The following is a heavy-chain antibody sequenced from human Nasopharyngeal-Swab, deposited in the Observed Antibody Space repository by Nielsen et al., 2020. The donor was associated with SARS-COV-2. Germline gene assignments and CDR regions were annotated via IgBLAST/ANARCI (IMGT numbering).Heavy chain of an antibody. D-gene: IGHD3-10*01. CDR1: GGSFSGYY. Sequence: SETLSPTCAVYGGSFSGYYWSWIRQPPGKGLEWIGEINHSGSTNYNPSLKSRVPISVDTSTNQFSLKLSSVTAADTAVYYCARGVRLTRITMVRGPIESVYGMDVWGQGTTVTVSS. CDR3: ARGVRLTRITMVRGPIESVYGMDV. J-gene: IGHJ6*02. CDR2: INHSGST. V-gene: IGHV4-34*01.